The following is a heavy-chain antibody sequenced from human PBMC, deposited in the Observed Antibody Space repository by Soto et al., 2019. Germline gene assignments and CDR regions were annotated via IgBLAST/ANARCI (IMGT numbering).Heavy chain of an antibody. D-gene: IGHD4-17*01. CDR1: GFTFSSYA. Sequence: PGGSLRLSCAASGFTFSSYAMRWVRQAPGKGLEWVSAISGSGGSTYYADSVKGRFTISRDNSKNTLYLQMNSLRAEDTAVYYCAKDLVYGNYAYYFDYWGQGTLVTVSS. V-gene: IGHV3-23*01. CDR3: AKDLVYGNYAYYFDY. CDR2: ISGSGGST. J-gene: IGHJ4*02.